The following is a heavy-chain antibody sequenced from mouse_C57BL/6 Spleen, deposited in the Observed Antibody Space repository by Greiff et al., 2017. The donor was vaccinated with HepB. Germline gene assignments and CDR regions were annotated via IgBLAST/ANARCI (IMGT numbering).Heavy chain of an antibody. CDR2: ISSGGSFT. CDR3: ARQGHDYDRVDYFDY. J-gene: IGHJ2*01. CDR1: GFTFSSYG. Sequence: EVNVVESGGDLVKPGGSLKLSCAASGFTFSSYGMSWVRQTPDKRLEWVATISSGGSFTYYPDSVKGRFTIYRDNAKNTLYLQMSSLKSEDTAMYYCARQGHDYDRVDYFDYWGQGTTLTVSS. V-gene: IGHV5-6*01. D-gene: IGHD2-4*01.